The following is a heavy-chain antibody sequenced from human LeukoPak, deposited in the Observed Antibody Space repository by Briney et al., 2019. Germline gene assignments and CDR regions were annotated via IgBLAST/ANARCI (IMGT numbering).Heavy chain of an antibody. CDR1: GGSISSGGYY. Sequence: SETLSLTCTVSGGSISSGGYYWSWIRQHPGKGLKWIGYIYYTGSTYYDPSLKSRVSISLDTSQNQLSLKLNSVTAADTAVYYCATYCSGGNCYRYYFDYWGQGTLVTVSS. CDR2: IYYTGST. V-gene: IGHV4-31*03. CDR3: ATYCSGGNCYRYYFDY. J-gene: IGHJ4*02. D-gene: IGHD2-15*01.